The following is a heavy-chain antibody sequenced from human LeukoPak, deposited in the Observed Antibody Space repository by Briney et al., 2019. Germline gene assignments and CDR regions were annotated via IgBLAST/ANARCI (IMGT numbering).Heavy chain of an antibody. V-gene: IGHV1-46*01. J-gene: IGHJ4*02. Sequence: ASVKVSCKASGYSFTSNYIHWVRQAPGQGLEWMGMIYPRDGSTSYAQKFQGRVTVTRDTSTSTVHMGLSGLRSEDTAVYYCARDQEAFDHWGQGTLVTVSS. CDR2: IYPRDGST. CDR1: GYSFTSNY. CDR3: ARDQEAFDH.